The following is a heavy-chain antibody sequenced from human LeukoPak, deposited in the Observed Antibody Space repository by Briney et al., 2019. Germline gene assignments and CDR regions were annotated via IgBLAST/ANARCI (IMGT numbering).Heavy chain of an antibody. J-gene: IGHJ6*03. CDR1: GGSISSYY. CDR3: ARSVRFLEWLSPGDYYYYMDV. V-gene: IGHV4-59*01. CDR2: IYYSGST. Sequence: SETLSLTCTVSGGSISSYYWSWIRQSPGKGLEWIGYIYYSGSTNYNPSLKSRVTISVDTSKNQFSLKLSSVTAADTAVYYCARSVRFLEWLSPGDYYYYMDVWGKGTTVTVSS. D-gene: IGHD3-3*01.